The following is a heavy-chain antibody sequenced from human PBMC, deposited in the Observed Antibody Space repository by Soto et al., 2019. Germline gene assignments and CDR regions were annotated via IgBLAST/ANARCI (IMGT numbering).Heavy chain of an antibody. J-gene: IGHJ4*02. Sequence: QVQLVQSGAEVKKPGSSVKVSCKASGGTFSSYAISWVRQAPGQGLEWMGGIIPIFGTANYAQKFQGRVTITADESTSKAYMELSSLRSEDTAVYYCARHRDIVVVPAAMPGSNFDYWGQGTLVTVSS. CDR3: ARHRDIVVVPAAMPGSNFDY. V-gene: IGHV1-69*01. CDR2: IIPIFGTA. D-gene: IGHD2-2*01. CDR1: GGTFSSYA.